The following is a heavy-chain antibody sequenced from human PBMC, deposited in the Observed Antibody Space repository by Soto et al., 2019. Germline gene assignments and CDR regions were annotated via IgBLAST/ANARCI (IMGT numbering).Heavy chain of an antibody. D-gene: IGHD5-12*01. CDR3: ARDNMATFDYHYYGMDV. CDR2: VHFTGGT. V-gene: IGHV4-61*01. Sequence: PSETLSLTCTVSGGSVSGGSYQWTWIRQPPGKGLEWIGYVHFTGGTNYNPPLESRVTISIDTSRDQFSLKLTSLTAADTAVYFCARDNMATFDYHYYGMDVWGPGTTVTVSS. CDR1: GGSVSGGSYQ. J-gene: IGHJ6*02.